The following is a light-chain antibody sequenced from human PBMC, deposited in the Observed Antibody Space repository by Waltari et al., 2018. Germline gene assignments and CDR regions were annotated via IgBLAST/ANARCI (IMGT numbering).Light chain of an antibody. CDR1: SSDVGGYNS. CDR3: CSYAGNYIHVL. Sequence: QSALTQPASVSGSPGQSITISCTGTSSDVGGYNSVSWYQHHPGQAPKVIIYDVSQRPSGVSNRVSGSKSCNTASLTISGLQPEDEADYFCCSYAGNYIHVLFGGGTKLTVL. V-gene: IGLV2-23*02. J-gene: IGLJ2*01. CDR2: DVS.